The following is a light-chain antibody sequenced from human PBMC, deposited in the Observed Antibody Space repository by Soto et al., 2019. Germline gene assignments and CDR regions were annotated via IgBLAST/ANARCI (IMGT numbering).Light chain of an antibody. CDR2: LNSDGSH. CDR3: QTWGSGIVV. Sequence: QSVLTQSPSASASLGASVKLTCTLSSGHSNYAIAWHQQQSEKGPRYLMKLNSDGSHSKGDGIPDRFSGSSSGAERYLTISSLQSEDDADYYCQTWGSGIVVFGGATKLPVL. V-gene: IGLV4-69*01. J-gene: IGLJ2*01. CDR1: SGHSNYA.